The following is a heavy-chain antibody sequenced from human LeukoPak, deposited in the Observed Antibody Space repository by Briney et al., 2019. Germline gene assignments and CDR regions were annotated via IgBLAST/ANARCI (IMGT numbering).Heavy chain of an antibody. CDR2: IFISGST. CDR1: GGSISNYF. J-gene: IGHJ6*03. Sequence: SETLSLTCTVSGGSISNYFWSWIRQSAGKGPEWIGRIFISGSTNYNPSLKSRVTMSVDTSKNQFYLNLNSVTAADSAVYYCTRGGGRRGNGYYYMDVWGKGTTVTASS. D-gene: IGHD2-8*01. CDR3: TRGGGRRGNGYYYMDV. V-gene: IGHV4-4*07.